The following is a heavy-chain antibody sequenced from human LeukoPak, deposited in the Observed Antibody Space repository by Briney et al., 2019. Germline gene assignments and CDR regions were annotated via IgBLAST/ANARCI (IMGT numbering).Heavy chain of an antibody. D-gene: IGHD3-3*01. J-gene: IGHJ5*02. V-gene: IGHV1-24*01. Sequence: ASVKVSCKVSGYTLTELSMHWVRPAPGKGVAWMGGFDPEDGETIYAQKFQGRVTMTEDTSTETAYMELSSLRSEDTAVYYCATESKYYDFWSGYLGNWFDPWGQGTLVTVSS. CDR2: FDPEDGET. CDR1: GYTLTELS. CDR3: ATESKYYDFWSGYLGNWFDP.